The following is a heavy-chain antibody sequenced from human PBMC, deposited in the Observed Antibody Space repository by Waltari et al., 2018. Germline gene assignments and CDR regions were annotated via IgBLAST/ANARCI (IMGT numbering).Heavy chain of an antibody. V-gene: IGHV4-59*02. CDR2: LYYSGTT. CDR1: GGSVSTYY. CDR3: ATPGSGWLAPIDY. D-gene: IGHD6-19*01. Sequence: QVQLQESGPGLLQPSETLSLTCPVSGGSVSTYYWSWIRPPTGKGLGWIGYLYYSGTTNYNPSLKSRVTISVDTSKNQFSLKLNSVTAADTAVYYCATPGSGWLAPIDYWGQGALVTVSS. J-gene: IGHJ4*02.